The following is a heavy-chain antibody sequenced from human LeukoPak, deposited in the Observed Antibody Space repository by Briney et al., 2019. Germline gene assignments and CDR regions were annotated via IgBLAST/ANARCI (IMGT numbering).Heavy chain of an antibody. CDR1: GFTFDDYG. J-gene: IGHJ4*02. Sequence: GGSLRLSCAASGFTFDDYGMSWVRQAPGKGLVWVSRFNSDGRSTYYADSVKGRFTISRDNAKNTLYLQMNSLRAEDTAVYYCARGRYYLDSWGRGSLVTVSS. CDR2: FNSDGRST. V-gene: IGHV3-74*01. CDR3: ARGRYYLDS. D-gene: IGHD4-17*01.